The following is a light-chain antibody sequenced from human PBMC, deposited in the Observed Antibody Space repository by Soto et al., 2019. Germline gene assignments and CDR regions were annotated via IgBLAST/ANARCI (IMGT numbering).Light chain of an antibody. CDR2: AAS. J-gene: IGKJ1*01. Sequence: DIQMTQSPSSLSASVGDRVTITCRASQSISSYLNWYQQKPGKAPKLLIYAASSFQSGVPSRFSGSGSGTDFTLLIRHSXPEDFATYYCQQSYSTPPTFGQGTKVDIK. CDR1: QSISSY. V-gene: IGKV1-39*01. CDR3: QQSYSTPPT.